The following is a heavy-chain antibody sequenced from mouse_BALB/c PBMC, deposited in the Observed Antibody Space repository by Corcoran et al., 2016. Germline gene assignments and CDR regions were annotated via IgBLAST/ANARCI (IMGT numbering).Heavy chain of an antibody. CDR1: GYSFTGYY. D-gene: IGHD2-4*01. V-gene: IGHV1-26*01. J-gene: IGHJ1*01. Sequence: EVQMQQSGPELVKPGASVKIYCKASGYSFTGYYMHWVKQSHVKSLEWIGRINPYNGATSYNQNFKDKASLTVDKSSSTAYMELHSLTSEDSAVYYCARDYDYWYFDVWGAGTTVTVSS. CDR2: INPYNGAT. CDR3: ARDYDYWYFDV.